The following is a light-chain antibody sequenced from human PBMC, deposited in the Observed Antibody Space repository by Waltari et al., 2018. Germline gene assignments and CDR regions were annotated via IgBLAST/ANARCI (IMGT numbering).Light chain of an antibody. Sequence: QSVLTQPPSASGTPGQRVTISCSGSSSNIGPNFVYWYQHVPGTAPKLLIYRSDQRPSGVPDRFSGSKSGTSASLAISGLRSEDEGDYYCAAWDDSLNGYYVFGTGTKVTVL. CDR3: AAWDDSLNGYYV. J-gene: IGLJ1*01. V-gene: IGLV1-47*01. CDR2: RSD. CDR1: SSNIGPNF.